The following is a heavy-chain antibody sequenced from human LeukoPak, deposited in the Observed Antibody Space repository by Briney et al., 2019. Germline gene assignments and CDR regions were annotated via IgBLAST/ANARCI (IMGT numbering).Heavy chain of an antibody. CDR1: GFTFVDHA. Sequence: GGSLRLSCAASGFTFVDHAMHWVRQAPGKGLEWVSGISWSSGNIAYADSVKGRFFISRDNAKNSLHLQMNSLRVEDTAFYYCAKASNDYGGNSYFDYWGQGTLVTVSS. D-gene: IGHD4-23*01. J-gene: IGHJ4*02. CDR2: ISWSSGNI. CDR3: AKASNDYGGNSYFDY. V-gene: IGHV3-9*01.